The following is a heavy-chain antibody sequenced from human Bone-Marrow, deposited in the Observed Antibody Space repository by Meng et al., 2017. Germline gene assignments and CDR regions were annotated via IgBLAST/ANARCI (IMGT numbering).Heavy chain of an antibody. CDR3: VREILGYSYGYSY. Sequence: VQVVPSGAGVKNPVSSVKVPCKASGGTFCSYAISWVRQAPGQGLEWMGGIIPIFGTANYAQKFQGRVTITADESTSTAYMELSSLRSEDTAVYYCVREILGYSYGYSYWGQGTLVTVSS. D-gene: IGHD5-18*01. CDR1: GGTFCSYA. J-gene: IGHJ4*02. CDR2: IIPIFGTA. V-gene: IGHV1-69*01.